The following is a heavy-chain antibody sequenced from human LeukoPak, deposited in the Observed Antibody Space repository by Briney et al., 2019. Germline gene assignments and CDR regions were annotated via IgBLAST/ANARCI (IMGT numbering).Heavy chain of an antibody. Sequence: SETLSLTCTVSGGSISSYYWSWIRQPPGKGLEWIGYIYYSGSTNYNPSLKSRVTISVDTSMNQFSLKLSSVTAADTAVYYCARHVHDILTGYRDYWGQGTLVTVSS. CDR1: GGSISSYY. CDR2: IYYSGST. D-gene: IGHD3-9*01. CDR3: ARHVHDILTGYRDY. J-gene: IGHJ4*02. V-gene: IGHV4-59*08.